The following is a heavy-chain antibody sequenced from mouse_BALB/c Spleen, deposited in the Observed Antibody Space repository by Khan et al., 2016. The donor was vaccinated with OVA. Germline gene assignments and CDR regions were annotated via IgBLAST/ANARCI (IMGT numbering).Heavy chain of an antibody. J-gene: IGHJ2*01. D-gene: IGHD2-10*02. Sequence: EVELVESGRGLVKPSRSLSLSCAVTGFSITSDYAWYCIRPLPRKQVGLVGLISYSGNTNYNPSVKSRISVTRDKSKNQIFLQLNSVTAEDTATYYCASVYGGDFDYWGQGTTLTVSS. CDR2: ISYSGNT. CDR3: ASVYGGDFDY. V-gene: IGHV3-2*02. CDR1: GFSITSDYA.